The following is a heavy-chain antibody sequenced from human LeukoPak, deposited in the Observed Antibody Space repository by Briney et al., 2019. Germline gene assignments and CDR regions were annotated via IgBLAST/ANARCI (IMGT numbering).Heavy chain of an antibody. CDR1: GYTFTGYY. CDR2: INPNSGGT. V-gene: IGHV1-2*02. Sequence: GASVKVSCKASGYTFTGYYMHWVRQASGQGLEWMGWINPNSGGTNYAQKFQGRVTMTRDTSISTAYMELSRLRSDDTAVYYCARGYSSSWYVTGGPDYWGQGTLVTVSS. J-gene: IGHJ4*02. CDR3: ARGYSSSWYVTGGPDY. D-gene: IGHD6-13*01.